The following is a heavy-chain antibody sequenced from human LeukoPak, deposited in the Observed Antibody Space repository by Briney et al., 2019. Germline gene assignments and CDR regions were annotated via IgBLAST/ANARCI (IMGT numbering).Heavy chain of an antibody. V-gene: IGHV3-53*01. CDR2: IYSDNT. CDR3: ARRAGAYSHPYDY. Sequence: GGSLRLSCAVSGFTFSGHWMFWVRQAPGKGMEWVSFIYSDNTHYSDSVKGRVTISRDNSKNTLYLQMNSLRAEDTAVYYCARRAGAYSHPYDYWGQGTLVTVSS. J-gene: IGHJ4*02. D-gene: IGHD4/OR15-4a*01. CDR1: GFTFSGHW.